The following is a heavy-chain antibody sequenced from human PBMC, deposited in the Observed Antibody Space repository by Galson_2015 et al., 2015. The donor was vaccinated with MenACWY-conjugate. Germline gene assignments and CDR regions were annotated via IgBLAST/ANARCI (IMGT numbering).Heavy chain of an antibody. Sequence: PALVKPTQTLTLTCTFSGFSLSTSGMCVSWIRQPPGKALEWLARIDWDDEKSYSTSLRTRLTISKDTSKNQVVLTMTNMDPVDTATYNCARISPNRSGYFDYWGQGTLVTVSS. D-gene: IGHD3-22*01. J-gene: IGHJ4*02. CDR2: IDWDDEK. CDR1: GFSLSTSGMC. CDR3: ARISPNRSGYFDY. V-gene: IGHV2-70*11.